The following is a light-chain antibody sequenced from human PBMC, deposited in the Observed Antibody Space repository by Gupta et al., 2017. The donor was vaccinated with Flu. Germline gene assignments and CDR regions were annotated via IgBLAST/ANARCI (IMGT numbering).Light chain of an antibody. J-gene: IGKJ2*01. Sequence: EIVMTQSPATLSVSLGESATLACRASQSVSSNLAWYQQKPGQAPRLLIYGASTRATGIPARFSGSGSGTEFTLTIGSLQSEDFAVYYCQQYNNWPYTFGQGTKLDIK. CDR2: GAS. CDR1: QSVSSN. CDR3: QQYNNWPYT. V-gene: IGKV3-15*01.